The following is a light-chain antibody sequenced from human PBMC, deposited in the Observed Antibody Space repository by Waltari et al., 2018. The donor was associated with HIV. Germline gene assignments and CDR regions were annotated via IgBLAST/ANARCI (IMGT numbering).Light chain of an antibody. CDR3: QQYHNDPPT. V-gene: IGKV1-8*01. CDR2: DAS. Sequence: IRMTQSPSSLSASIGDRVTITCRASQGISNSLAWYQQKPGKAPKLLIYDASTLQSGVPSRVSGSGSGTDFSLTISCLQSEDFTTFYCQQYHNDPPTFGQGTRVEIK. J-gene: IGKJ1*01. CDR1: QGISNS.